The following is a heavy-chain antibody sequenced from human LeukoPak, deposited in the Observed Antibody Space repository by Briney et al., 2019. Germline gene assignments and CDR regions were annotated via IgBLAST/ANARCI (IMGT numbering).Heavy chain of an antibody. J-gene: IGHJ4*02. V-gene: IGHV4-34*01. CDR1: GGSFSGYY. CDR3: ARDGGYGTFDY. CDR2: INHSGST. D-gene: IGHD3-16*01. Sequence: PSETLSLTCAVYGGSFSGYYWSWIRQPPGKWLEWIGEINHSGSTNYNPSLKSRVTISVDTSKNQFSLKLSSVTAADTAVYYCARDGGYGTFDYWGQGTLVTVSS.